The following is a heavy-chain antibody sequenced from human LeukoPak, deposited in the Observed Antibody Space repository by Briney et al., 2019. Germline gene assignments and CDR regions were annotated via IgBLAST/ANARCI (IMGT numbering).Heavy chain of an antibody. V-gene: IGHV3-23*01. CDR2: ICGSGGST. D-gene: IGHD3-10*01. J-gene: IGHJ4*02. CDR1: GFTFSSYA. Sequence: QAGGSLRLSCGAAGFTFSSYAMSWVRQAPGKGLEWVSAICGSGGSTYYADSVKGRFTISRDNSKNTLYLQMNSLRAEDTAVYYCAKGSGSPPSEFDYWGQGTLVTVSS. CDR3: AKGSGSPPSEFDY.